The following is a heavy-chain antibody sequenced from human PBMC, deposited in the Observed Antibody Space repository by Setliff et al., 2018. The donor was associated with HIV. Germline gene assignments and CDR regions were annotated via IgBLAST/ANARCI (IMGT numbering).Heavy chain of an antibody. CDR3: ARDIGGWHETETEYFQY. Sequence: ASVKVSCKASGYTFTNYGISWVRQAPGQGLEWMGWINAGSGKTKYSQKFQGRVTISRDTSARTAYMELISLISEDTAVYYCARDIGGWHETETEYFQYWGQGTLVTV. V-gene: IGHV1-3*01. CDR2: INAGSGKT. J-gene: IGHJ1*01. CDR1: GYTFTNYG. D-gene: IGHD6-19*01.